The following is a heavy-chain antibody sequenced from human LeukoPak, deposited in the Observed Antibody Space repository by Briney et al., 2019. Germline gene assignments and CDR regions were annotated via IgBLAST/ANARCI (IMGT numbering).Heavy chain of an antibody. J-gene: IGHJ4*02. CDR1: GGSITSYY. Sequence: SETLSLTCTVSGGSITSYYWSWIRQPPGKGLEWLGYMYYSGNSYYNPSLKSRVTISVDTSKNQFSLKLSSMTAADTAVYYCASYSNSWYYFDYWGQGTLVTVSS. D-gene: IGHD6-13*01. CDR3: ASYSNSWYYFDY. V-gene: IGHV4-59*01. CDR2: MYYSGNS.